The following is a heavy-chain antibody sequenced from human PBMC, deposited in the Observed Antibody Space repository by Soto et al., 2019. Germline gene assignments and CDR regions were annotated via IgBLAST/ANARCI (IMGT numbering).Heavy chain of an antibody. CDR3: ASGGSIGRLPVIAY. CDR1: GGSFSSYT. Sequence: QVQLVQSGAEVKYPGSSVKVSCKASGGSFSSYTLSWVRQAPGQGLEWMGRIIPTLGVPNYAHKFQDRVTITADKSTSTAYMELSSLTSDDTAVYYCASGGSIGRLPVIAYWGQGPLVTVSS. CDR2: IIPTLGVP. V-gene: IGHV1-69*02. D-gene: IGHD2-15*01. J-gene: IGHJ4*02.